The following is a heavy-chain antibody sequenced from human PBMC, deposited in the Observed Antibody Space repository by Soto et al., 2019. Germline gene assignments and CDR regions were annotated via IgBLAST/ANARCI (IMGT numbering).Heavy chain of an antibody. CDR3: ATPKAGIVGATTYYGMDV. D-gene: IGHD1-26*01. Sequence: SVKVSCKASGGTFSSYAISWVRQAPGQGLEWMGGIIPIFGTANYAQKFQGRVTITADESTSTAYMELSSLRSEDTAVYYCATPKAGIVGATTYYGMDVWGQGTTVTVSS. V-gene: IGHV1-69*13. CDR1: GGTFSSYA. CDR2: IIPIFGTA. J-gene: IGHJ6*02.